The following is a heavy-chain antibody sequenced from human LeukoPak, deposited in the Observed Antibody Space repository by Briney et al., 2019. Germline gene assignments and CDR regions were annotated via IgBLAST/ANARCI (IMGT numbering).Heavy chain of an antibody. CDR3: ARGTDILTGYPPPRFDY. Sequence: ASVKVSCKASGYTFTSYGISWVRQAPGQGLEWMEWISAYNGNTNYAQKLQGRVTMTTDTSTSTAYMELRSLRSDDTAVYYCARGTDILTGYPPPRFDYWGQGTLVTVSS. J-gene: IGHJ4*02. V-gene: IGHV1-18*01. CDR1: GYTFTSYG. CDR2: ISAYNGNT. D-gene: IGHD3-9*01.